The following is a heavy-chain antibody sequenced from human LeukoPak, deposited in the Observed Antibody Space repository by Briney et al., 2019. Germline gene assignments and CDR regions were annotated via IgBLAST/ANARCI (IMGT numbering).Heavy chain of an antibody. V-gene: IGHV3-15*01. CDR1: GFTFSNAW. CDR2: IKTTTDGGTT. D-gene: IGHD2-2*01. CDR3: TTESSTSLKY. J-gene: IGHJ4*02. Sequence: GGSLRLSCAASGFTFSNAWMSWVRQAPGKGLEWVGRIKTTTDGGTTDYAAPVKGRFTISRDDSKNTLYLQMNSLKTEDTAMYFCTTESSTSLKYWGRGTLVTVSS.